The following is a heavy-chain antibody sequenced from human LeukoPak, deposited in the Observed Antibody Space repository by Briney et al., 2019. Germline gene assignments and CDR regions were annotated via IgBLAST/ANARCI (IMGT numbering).Heavy chain of an antibody. CDR1: GYTFTSYD. Sequence: ASVKVSCKASGYTFTSYDINWVRQATGQGLEWMGWMNPNSGNTGYAQKFQGRVTMTRNTSISTAYMELSSLRSEDTAVYYCARDLSSNWGRGDYWGQGTLVTVSS. V-gene: IGHV1-8*01. CDR3: ARDLSSNWGRGDY. J-gene: IGHJ4*02. D-gene: IGHD6-13*01. CDR2: MNPNSGNT.